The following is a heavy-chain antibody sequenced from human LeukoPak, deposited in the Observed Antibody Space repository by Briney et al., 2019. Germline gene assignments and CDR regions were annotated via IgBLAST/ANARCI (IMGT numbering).Heavy chain of an antibody. J-gene: IGHJ4*02. CDR1: GFTFSRYA. V-gene: IGHV3-30-3*01. Sequence: GGSLRLSCAASGFTFSRYAMHWVRQAPGKGLEWVAVISYDGSNKYYADSVKGRFTISRDNSKNTLYLQMNSLRAEDTAVYYCAREAYSSSLGAFDYWGQGTLVTVSS. D-gene: IGHD6-6*01. CDR3: AREAYSSSLGAFDY. CDR2: ISYDGSNK.